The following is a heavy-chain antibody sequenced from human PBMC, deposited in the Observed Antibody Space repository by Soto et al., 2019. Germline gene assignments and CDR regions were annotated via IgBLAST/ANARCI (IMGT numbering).Heavy chain of an antibody. CDR1: GASISSGDYF. D-gene: IGHD5-12*01. CDR2: IYDSGSS. V-gene: IGHV4-30-4*01. Sequence: PSETLSLTCTVSGASISSGDYFWSWIRQSPGKGLQWIGYIYDSGSSYYNPSLKSRATMSVDTSKNQFSLKLSSLTAADTAVYYCAREKGYISGPKNFDYWGQGTLVTVSS. CDR3: AREKGYISGPKNFDY. J-gene: IGHJ4*02.